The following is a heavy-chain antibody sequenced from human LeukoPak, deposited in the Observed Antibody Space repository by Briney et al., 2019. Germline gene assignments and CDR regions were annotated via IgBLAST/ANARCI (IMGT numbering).Heavy chain of an antibody. CDR2: IYHSGST. V-gene: IGHV4-38-2*02. CDR3: ARHGYIYGTAFDI. D-gene: IGHD5-18*01. CDR1: GYSISSGYY. J-gene: IGHJ3*02. Sequence: SETLSLTCTVSGYSISSGYYWDWIRQPPGKGLEWIGSIYHSGSTYYNPSLRSRVTISVDTSKNQFSLKLSSVTAADTAVYYCARHGYIYGTAFDIWGQGTMVTVSS.